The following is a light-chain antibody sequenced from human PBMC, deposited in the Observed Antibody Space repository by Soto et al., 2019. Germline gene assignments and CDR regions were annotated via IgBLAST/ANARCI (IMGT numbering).Light chain of an antibody. CDR3: QQHSNGL. CDR2: DAS. J-gene: IGKJ4*01. CDR1: QSVSSY. Sequence: EIVLTQSPATLSLSPGERATLSCRASQSVSSYLAWYQQKPGQAPRLLIYDASNRATGIPARFSGSGSGTDFTLTISSLEPEDFAVYYCQQHSNGLFGGGTKVEIK. V-gene: IGKV3-11*01.